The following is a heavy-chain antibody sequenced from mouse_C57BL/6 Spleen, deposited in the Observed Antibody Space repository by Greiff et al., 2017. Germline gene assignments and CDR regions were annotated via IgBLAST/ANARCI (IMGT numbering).Heavy chain of an antibody. CDR2: VDPNSGGT. CDR1: GYTFTTYW. Sequence: VLLQQPGAELVKPGASVLLSCKASGYTFTTYWMNWVKQRPGRGLERSGRVDPNSGGTKYNEKFKSKATPTVDKPSSTAHIQLSSLTSENSAVYYCANEGYAMDYWGQGTSVTVSS. J-gene: IGHJ4*01. V-gene: IGHV1-72*01. CDR3: ANEGYAMDY.